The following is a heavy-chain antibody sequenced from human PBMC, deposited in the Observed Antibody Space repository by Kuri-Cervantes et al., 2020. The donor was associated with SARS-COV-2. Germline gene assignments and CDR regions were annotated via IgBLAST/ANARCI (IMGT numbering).Heavy chain of an antibody. CDR1: GGSISTYY. CDR3: VKGSAASRPYYFDS. J-gene: IGHJ4*02. CDR2: ITDDGGST. Sequence: GESLKISCPVSGGSISTYYLSWVRQAPGKGLEWVSAITDDGGSTYHADSVKGRFTISRDNSKTTLFLQMNSLRAEDTAVYHCVKGSAASRPYYFDSWGQGTLVTVSS. D-gene: IGHD3-10*01. V-gene: IGHV3-23*01.